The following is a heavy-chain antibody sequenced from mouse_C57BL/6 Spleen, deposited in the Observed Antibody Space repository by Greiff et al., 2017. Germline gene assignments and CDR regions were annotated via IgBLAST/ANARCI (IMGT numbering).Heavy chain of an antibody. CDR1: GYTFTSYW. D-gene: IGHD1-1*01. Sequence: QVQLQQSGAELAKPGASVKLSCKASGYTFTSYWMHWVKQRPGQGLEWIGYINPSSGYTKYNQKFKDKATLTADKSSSTAYMQLSSLTYADSAVYYCARYYGSSSAWFAYWGQGTLVTVSA. J-gene: IGHJ3*01. V-gene: IGHV1-7*01. CDR2: INPSSGYT. CDR3: ARYYGSSSAWFAY.